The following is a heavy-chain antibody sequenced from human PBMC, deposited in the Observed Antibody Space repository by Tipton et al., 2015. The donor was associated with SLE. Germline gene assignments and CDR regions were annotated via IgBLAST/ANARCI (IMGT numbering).Heavy chain of an antibody. CDR2: IYYTGST. V-gene: IGHV4-59*01. J-gene: IGHJ4*02. CDR3: ARGGGWNYASRTLLD. D-gene: IGHD1-7*01. Sequence: LRLSCTVSGGSISSNYWSWIRQPPGKGLEWIGYIYYTGSTKYNPSLKSRVTFSVDTSKNQFSLKLSSVTAADTAAYYCARGGGWNYASRTLLDWGQGTLVTVSS. CDR1: GGSISSNY.